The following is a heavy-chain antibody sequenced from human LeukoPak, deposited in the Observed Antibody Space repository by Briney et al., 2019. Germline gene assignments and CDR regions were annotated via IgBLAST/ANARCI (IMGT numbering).Heavy chain of an antibody. D-gene: IGHD2-2*02. CDR1: GFTFSSYA. V-gene: IGHV3-64*01. J-gene: IGHJ4*02. CDR2: ISSNGGST. CDR3: ARGRCSSTSCYTPPDY. Sequence: PGGSLRLSCAASGFTFSSYAMHWVRQAPGKGLEHVSAISSNGGSTYYANSVKGRFTISRDNSKNTLYLQMGSLRAEDMAVYYCARGRCSSTSCYTPPDYWGQGTLVTVSS.